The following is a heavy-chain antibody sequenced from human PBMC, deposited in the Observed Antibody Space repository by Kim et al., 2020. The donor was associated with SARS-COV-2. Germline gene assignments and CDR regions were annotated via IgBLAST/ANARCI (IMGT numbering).Heavy chain of an antibody. J-gene: IGHJ5*02. CDR3: ARGLRVRLNYYGSGSPGNWFDP. Sequence: SETLSLTCAVYGGSFSGYYWSWIRQPPGKGLEWIGEINHSGSTNYNPSLKSRVTISVDTSKNQFSLKLSSVTAADTAVYYCARGLRVRLNYYGSGSPGNWFDPWGQGTLVTVSS. CDR2: INHSGST. CDR1: GGSFSGYY. V-gene: IGHV4-34*01. D-gene: IGHD3-10*01.